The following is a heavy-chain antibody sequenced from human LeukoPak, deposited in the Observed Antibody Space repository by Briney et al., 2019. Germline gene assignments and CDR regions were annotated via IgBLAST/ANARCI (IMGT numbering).Heavy chain of an antibody. D-gene: IGHD6-13*01. V-gene: IGHV4-34*01. J-gene: IGHJ3*02. CDR2: INHSGST. CDR3: ARARYSSSWYHDAFDI. CDR1: GGSFSGYY. Sequence: IPSETLSLTCAVYGGSFSGYYWSWIRQPPGKGLEWIGEINHSGSTNYNPSLKSRVTISVDTSKNQFSLKLSSVTAADTAVYYCARARYSSSWYHDAFDIWGQGTMVTVSS.